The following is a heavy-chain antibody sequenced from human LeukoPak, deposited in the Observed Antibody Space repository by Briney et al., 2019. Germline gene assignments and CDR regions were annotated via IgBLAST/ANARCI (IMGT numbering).Heavy chain of an antibody. V-gene: IGHV3-23*01. CDR3: ARDYSDYGGVSAELFSI. CDR1: GFTFSGSA. CDR2: VSFSGGNT. J-gene: IGHJ3*02. Sequence: QPGGSLRLSCAASGFTFSGSAMSWVRQAPGKGLEWVSLVSFSGGNTYSADSVKGRFTISRDNSKSTLYLQMNSLRAEDTAVYYCARDYSDYGGVSAELFSIWGQGTMVTVSS. D-gene: IGHD4-17*01.